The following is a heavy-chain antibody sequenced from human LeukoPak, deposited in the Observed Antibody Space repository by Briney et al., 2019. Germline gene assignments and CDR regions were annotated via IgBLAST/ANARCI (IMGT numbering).Heavy chain of an antibody. D-gene: IGHD6-6*01. V-gene: IGHV4-59*01. Sequence: SETLPLTCTVSGGSMNDYYWTWIRQPPGRGLEWIGYMYYSGSTKYNPSLKSRLTISLDRSRNQFSLKLSSVTAADTAVYYCARVPPSIAARQINWYFDLWGRGTLVTVSS. CDR3: ARVPPSIAARQINWYFDL. J-gene: IGHJ2*01. CDR2: MYYSGST. CDR1: GGSMNDYY.